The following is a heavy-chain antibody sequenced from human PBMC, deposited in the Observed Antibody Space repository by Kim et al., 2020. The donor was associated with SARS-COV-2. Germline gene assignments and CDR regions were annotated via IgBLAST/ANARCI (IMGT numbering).Heavy chain of an antibody. D-gene: IGHD6-13*01. CDR1: GGSVSSGSYY. V-gene: IGHV4-61*01. CDR3: ARDSAAGPYGMDV. CDR2: IYYSGST. Sequence: SETLSLTCTVSGGSVSSGSYYWSWIRQPPGKGLEWIGYIYYSGSTNYNPSLKSRVTISVDTSKNQFSLKLSSVTAADTAVYYCARDSAAGPYGMDVWGQGTTVTVSS. J-gene: IGHJ6*02.